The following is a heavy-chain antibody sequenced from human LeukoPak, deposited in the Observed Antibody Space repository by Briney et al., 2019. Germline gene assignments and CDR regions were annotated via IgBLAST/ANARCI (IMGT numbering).Heavy chain of an antibody. J-gene: IGHJ5*02. Sequence: SVKVSCKASGGTFSSYAISWVRQAPGQGLEWMGGIIPIFGTANYAQKFQGRVTITADESTSTAYMELGSLRSEDTAVYYCAFSPPRYNWFDPWGQGTLVTVSS. V-gene: IGHV1-69*13. CDR3: AFSPPRYNWFDP. CDR1: GGTFSSYA. CDR2: IIPIFGTA.